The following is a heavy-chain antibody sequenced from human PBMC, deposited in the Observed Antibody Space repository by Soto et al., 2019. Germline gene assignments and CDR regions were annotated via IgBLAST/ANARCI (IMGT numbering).Heavy chain of an antibody. CDR3: ARVGRLHYFDY. V-gene: IGHV3-30-3*01. CDR1: GFTFSSYA. J-gene: IGHJ4*02. Sequence: QVQLVESGGGVVQPGRSLRLSCAASGFTFSSYAMHWVRQAPGKGLEWVAVISYDGSNKYYADSVKGRFTISRDNSKNTLCLQMNGLRAEDTAVYYCARVGRLHYFDYWGQGTLVTVSS. D-gene: IGHD4-17*01. CDR2: ISYDGSNK.